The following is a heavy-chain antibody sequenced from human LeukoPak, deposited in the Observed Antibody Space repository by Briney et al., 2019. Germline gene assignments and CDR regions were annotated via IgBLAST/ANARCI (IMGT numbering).Heavy chain of an antibody. CDR1: GFTLSIHA. CDR3: VRPSPLDN. V-gene: IGHV3-23*01. Sequence: GGSLRLYCAAYGFTLSIHAMTWVRQAPGKGLEWVSGISDSGDSTYYADSVKGRFTISRDNSKNTLYMEMNCLRADDTAVYYCVRPSPLDNWGQGTLVTVSS. CDR2: ISDSGDST. J-gene: IGHJ4*02.